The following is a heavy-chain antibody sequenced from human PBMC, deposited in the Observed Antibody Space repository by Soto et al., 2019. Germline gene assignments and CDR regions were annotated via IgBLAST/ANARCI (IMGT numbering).Heavy chain of an antibody. CDR1: GGSFSGYY. Sequence: PSETLSLTCTVYGGSFSGYYWSWIRQPPGKGLEWIGEINHSGSTNYNPSLKSRVAISVDTSKNQFSLKLSSVTAADTAVYYCAIAQYCSGDRCLFDPWSQRTLVTVSS. J-gene: IGHJ5*02. V-gene: IGHV4-34*01. D-gene: IGHD2-21*02. CDR2: INHSGST. CDR3: AIAQYCSGDRCLFDP.